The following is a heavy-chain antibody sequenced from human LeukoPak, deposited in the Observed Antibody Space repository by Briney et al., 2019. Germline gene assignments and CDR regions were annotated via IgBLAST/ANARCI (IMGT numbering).Heavy chain of an antibody. CDR1: GFTFSTYA. CDR2: ISSSGSTV. Sequence: GGSLRLSCAASGFTFSTYAMSWVRQAPGKGLEWVSYISSSGSTVYYADSVKGRFTISRDNAKNSLYLQMNSLRAEDTAVYYCARDRWDGYNYRFDYWGQGTLVTVSS. J-gene: IGHJ4*02. V-gene: IGHV3-48*04. CDR3: ARDRWDGYNYRFDY. D-gene: IGHD5-24*01.